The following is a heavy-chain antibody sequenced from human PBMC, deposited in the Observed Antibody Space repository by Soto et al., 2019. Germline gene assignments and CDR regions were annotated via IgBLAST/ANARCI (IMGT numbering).Heavy chain of an antibody. CDR1: GYTFTSYG. D-gene: IGHD3-10*01. V-gene: IGHV1-18*01. J-gene: IGHJ5*02. CDR2: ISAYNGNT. Sequence: ASVKVSCKASGYTFTSYGISWVRQAPGQELEWMGWISAYNGNTNYAQKLQGRVTMTTDTSTSTAYMELRSLRSDDTAVYYCARGGVLWFGNDNWFDPWGQGTLVTVSS. CDR3: ARGGVLWFGNDNWFDP.